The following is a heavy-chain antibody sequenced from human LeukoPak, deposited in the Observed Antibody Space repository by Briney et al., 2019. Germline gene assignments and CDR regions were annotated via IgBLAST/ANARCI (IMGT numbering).Heavy chain of an antibody. CDR3: AREDSGSYYNFYYFYMDV. V-gene: IGHV4-59*01. D-gene: IGHD3-10*01. CDR1: GGSISSYY. Sequence: SETLSLTCTVSGGSISSYYWSWIRQPPGKGLEWIGYIYYSGSTNYNPSLKSRVTISVDTSKNQFSLKLSSVTAADTAVYYCAREDSGSYYNFYYFYMDVWGKGTTVTISS. CDR2: IYYSGST. J-gene: IGHJ6*03.